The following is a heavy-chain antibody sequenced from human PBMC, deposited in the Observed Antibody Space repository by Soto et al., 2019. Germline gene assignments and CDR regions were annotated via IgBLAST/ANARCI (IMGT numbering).Heavy chain of an antibody. V-gene: IGHV2-5*01. CDR3: AHRLKTNWEYNWFDL. CDR2: IYWNDDK. D-gene: IGHD7-27*01. J-gene: IGHJ5*02. CDR1: GFSLSTSGVG. Sequence: SGPTLVNPTQTLTLTCTFSGFSLSTSGVGVGWIRQPPGRALEWLALIYWNDDKRYSPSLKSRLTITKDTSKNQVVLTMTNMDPVDTATYYCAHRLKTNWEYNWFDLWGQGTLVTVSS.